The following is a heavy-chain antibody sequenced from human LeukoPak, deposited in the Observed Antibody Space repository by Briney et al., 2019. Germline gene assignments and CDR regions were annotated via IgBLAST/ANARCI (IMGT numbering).Heavy chain of an antibody. CDR1: GYTLTELS. D-gene: IGHD1-26*01. CDR2: FDPEDGET. J-gene: IGHJ6*02. V-gene: IGHV1-24*01. CDR3: ATGSLGGLSALFYYYGMDV. Sequence: ASVKVSCKVSGYTLTELSIHWVRQAPGKGLEWMGGFDPEDGETIYAQKFQGRVTMTEDTSTDTAYMALSSLRSEDTAVYYCATGSLGGLSALFYYYGMDVWGQGTTVTVSS.